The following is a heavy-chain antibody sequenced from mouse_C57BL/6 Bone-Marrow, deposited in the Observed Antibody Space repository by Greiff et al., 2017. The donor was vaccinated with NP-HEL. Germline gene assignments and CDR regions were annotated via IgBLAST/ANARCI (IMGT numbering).Heavy chain of an antibody. V-gene: IGHV3-1*01. J-gene: IGHJ3*01. CDR1: GYSITSGYD. D-gene: IGHD1-1*01. Sequence: EVQGVESGPGMVKPSQSLSLTCTVTGYSITSGYDWHWIRHFPGNKLEWMGYISYSGSTNYNPSLKSRISITHDTSKNHFFLKLNSVTTEDTATYYCARGGNYYGSSPWFAYWGQGTLVTVSA. CDR2: ISYSGST. CDR3: ARGGNYYGSSPWFAY.